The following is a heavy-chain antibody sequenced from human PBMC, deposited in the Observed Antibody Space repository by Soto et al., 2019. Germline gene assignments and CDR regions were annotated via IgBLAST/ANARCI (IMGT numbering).Heavy chain of an antibody. Sequence: QVQLVQSGAEVKKPGASVKVSCKASGYTFTGYYMHWVRQAPGQGLEWMGWINPNSGGTNYAQKFQGWVTMTRDTSISTAYMEVSRLRSDDTAVYYCARGMDIVVVPAAMPGQEYYMDVWGKGTTVTVSS. CDR3: ARGMDIVVVPAAMPGQEYYMDV. J-gene: IGHJ6*03. D-gene: IGHD2-2*03. V-gene: IGHV1-2*04. CDR2: INPNSGGT. CDR1: GYTFTGYY.